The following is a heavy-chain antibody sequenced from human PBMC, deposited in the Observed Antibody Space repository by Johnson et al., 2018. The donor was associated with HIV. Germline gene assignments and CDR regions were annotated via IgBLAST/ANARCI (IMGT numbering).Heavy chain of an antibody. CDR1: EFSFSTYA. V-gene: IGHV3-66*02. CDR3: ARGGGSSSWYQADAFDI. CDR2: IYSDGST. Sequence: VQLVESGGGVVQPERSLRLSCAASEFSFSTYAMRWVRQAPGKGLEWVSLIYSDGSTYYADSVKGRFTISRDDSKNTLYLQMSSLRAEETAVYYWARGGGSSSWYQADAFDIWGQGTMVTVSS. J-gene: IGHJ3*02. D-gene: IGHD6-13*01.